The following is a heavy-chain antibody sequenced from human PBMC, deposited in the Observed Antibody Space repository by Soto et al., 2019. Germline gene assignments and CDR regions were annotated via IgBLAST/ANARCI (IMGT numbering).Heavy chain of an antibody. CDR1: GYSFTTYA. CDR2: ISAHNGNT. Sequence: QVHLVQSGAEVKKPRASVKVSCKSSGYSFTTYAITWVRQAPGQGLEWMGWISAHNGNTNYAQKLQGRVTVTRDTSTSTAYMELRNLRSDDTAVYYCARGRYGDYWGQGALVTVSS. V-gene: IGHV1-18*01. CDR3: ARGRYGDY. J-gene: IGHJ4*02. D-gene: IGHD1-1*01.